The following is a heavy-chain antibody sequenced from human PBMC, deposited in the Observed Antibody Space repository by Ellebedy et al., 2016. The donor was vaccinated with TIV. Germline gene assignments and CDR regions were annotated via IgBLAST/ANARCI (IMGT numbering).Heavy chain of an antibody. CDR2: IIPIFGTA. V-gene: IGHV1-69*13. CDR1: GGTFSSYA. J-gene: IGHJ3*02. Sequence: AASVKVSCKASGGTFSSYAISWVRQAPGQGLEWMGGIIPIFGTANYAQKFQGRATITADESTSTAYMELSSLRSEDTAVYYCAGDRHYYDSSAAFDIWGQGTMVTVSS. D-gene: IGHD3-22*01. CDR3: AGDRHYYDSSAAFDI.